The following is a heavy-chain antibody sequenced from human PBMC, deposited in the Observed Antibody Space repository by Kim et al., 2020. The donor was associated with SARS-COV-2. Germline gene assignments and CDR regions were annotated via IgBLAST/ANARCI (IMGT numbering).Heavy chain of an antibody. Sequence: YSESVRGRFTISDANSKTVLYLQMNSLRVEDTAVYYCAVWGSFRGYGVDVWGQGTTVTVSS. CDR3: AVWGSFRGYGVDV. J-gene: IGHJ6*02. D-gene: IGHD3-16*02. V-gene: IGHV3-33*01.